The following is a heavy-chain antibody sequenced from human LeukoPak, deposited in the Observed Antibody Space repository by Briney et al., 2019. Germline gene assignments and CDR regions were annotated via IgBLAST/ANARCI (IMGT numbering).Heavy chain of an antibody. CDR1: GDXISPYY. CDR3: ARDKQPGDY. J-gene: IGHJ4*02. CDR2: IYYSGDT. V-gene: IGHV4-59*01. D-gene: IGHD1-1*01. Sequence: PSETLSLTCTVSGDXISPYYCGWIRQPPGKGLEWIGYIYYSGDTTYNPSLKSRVTMSVDTSKNQFSLKLSSVTAADTAVYYCARDKQPGDYWGQGALVTVSS.